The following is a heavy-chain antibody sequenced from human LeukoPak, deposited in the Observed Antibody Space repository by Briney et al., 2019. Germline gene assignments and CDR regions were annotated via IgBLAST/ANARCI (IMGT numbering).Heavy chain of an antibody. CDR3: ARGLHDSGSYEEDY. D-gene: IGHD1-26*01. CDR1: GYTFTSYD. Sequence: ASVKVSCKASGYTFTSYDINWVRQATGQGLEWMGWMNPNSGNTGYAQKFQGRVTITRNTSISTAYMELSSLRSEDTAVYYCARGLHDSGSYEEDYWGQGTLVTVSS. V-gene: IGHV1-8*03. J-gene: IGHJ4*02. CDR2: MNPNSGNT.